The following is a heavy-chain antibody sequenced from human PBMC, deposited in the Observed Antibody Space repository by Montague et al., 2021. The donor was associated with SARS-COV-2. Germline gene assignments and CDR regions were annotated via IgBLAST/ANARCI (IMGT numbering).Heavy chain of an antibody. J-gene: IGHJ4*01. V-gene: IGHV4-59*02. CDR3: ARGRGYSSMFRCFDY. D-gene: IGHD2-21*01. CDR2: MYYTGTS. CDR1: GGSASGYY. Sequence: SETLSLTCALSGGSASGYYWAWIRQPPGKGLEWIGYMYYTGTSNYNPSLKSRVSMSIDTSKNHFSLNLTSVAAADTGVYYCARGRGYSSMFRCFDYWGHGTQVTVSS.